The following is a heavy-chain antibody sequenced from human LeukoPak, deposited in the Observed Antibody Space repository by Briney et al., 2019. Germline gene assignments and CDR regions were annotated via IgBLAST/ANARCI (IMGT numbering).Heavy chain of an antibody. D-gene: IGHD3-22*01. CDR3: AKENYDTSGYYCIPYYFDY. Sequence: GGSLRLSCAVSGFTFSSYSLSWVRQAPGKGLEWVSGISGSGGSTHYADSVKGRFTISRDNSKSTLYLQMNSLRAEDTAVYYCAKENYDTSGYYCIPYYFDYWGQGTLVTVSS. J-gene: IGHJ4*02. V-gene: IGHV3-23*01. CDR1: GFTFSSYS. CDR2: ISGSGGST.